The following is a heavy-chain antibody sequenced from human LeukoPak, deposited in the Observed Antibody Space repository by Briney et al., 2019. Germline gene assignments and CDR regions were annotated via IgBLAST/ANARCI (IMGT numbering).Heavy chain of an antibody. Sequence: GESLKISCQGSGYSFPNYWIAWVRQLPGKGLEWMGIIYPGDSDTRYSPSFQGQVTISADKSISTAYLQWSSLRASDTAMYYCARHAYSSGWRDFDYWGQGTLVTVSS. CDR2: IYPGDSDT. CDR3: ARHAYSSGWRDFDY. V-gene: IGHV5-51*01. J-gene: IGHJ4*02. D-gene: IGHD6-19*01. CDR1: GYSFPNYW.